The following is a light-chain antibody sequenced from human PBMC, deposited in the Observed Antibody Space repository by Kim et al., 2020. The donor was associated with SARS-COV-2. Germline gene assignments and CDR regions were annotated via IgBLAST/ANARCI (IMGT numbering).Light chain of an antibody. CDR3: QSYDSSNVV. V-gene: IGLV6-57*04. J-gene: IGLJ3*02. CDR1: SGSIAISY. CDR2: EDN. Sequence: NFMLTQPHSVSESPGKTVTISCTRSSGSIAISYVQWYQQRPGSAPTTVIYEDNQRPSGVPDRFSGSIDSSSNSASLTISGLKTEDEADYYCQSYDSSNVVFGGGTQLTVL.